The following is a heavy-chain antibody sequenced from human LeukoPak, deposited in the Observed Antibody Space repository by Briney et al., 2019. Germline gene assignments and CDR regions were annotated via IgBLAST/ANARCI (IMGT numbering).Heavy chain of an antibody. V-gene: IGHV1-69*13. Sequence: GASVKVSCKASGGTFSSYAISWVRQAPGQGLEWMGGIIPIFGTANYAQKFQGRVTITADESTSTAYMELSSLRSEDTAVYYCARGLDSDEAVAEEALDYWGQGTLVTVSS. D-gene: IGHD6-19*01. J-gene: IGHJ4*02. CDR2: IIPIFGTA. CDR1: GGTFSSYA. CDR3: ARGLDSDEAVAEEALDY.